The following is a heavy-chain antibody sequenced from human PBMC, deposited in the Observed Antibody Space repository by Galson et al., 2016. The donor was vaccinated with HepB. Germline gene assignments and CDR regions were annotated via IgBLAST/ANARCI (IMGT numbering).Heavy chain of an antibody. Sequence: ETLSLTCSVSGDSIIGYYWSWIRQSPGKGLEWIGYVYDSGSTNYNPSLKSRVTISVDTSKNQFSLRLTSVTAADTAVYYCTRHSSLGAFRYFGIFDYWGQGILVTVSS. V-gene: IGHV4-59*08. J-gene: IGHJ4*02. D-gene: IGHD3-9*01. CDR2: VYDSGST. CDR1: GDSIIGYY. CDR3: TRHSSLGAFRYFGIFDY.